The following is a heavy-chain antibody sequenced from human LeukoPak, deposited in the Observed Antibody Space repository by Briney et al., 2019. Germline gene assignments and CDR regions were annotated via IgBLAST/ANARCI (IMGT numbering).Heavy chain of an antibody. CDR2: IGSSGSPI. D-gene: IGHD2-15*01. CDR1: GFTFGGYS. V-gene: IGHV3-48*01. J-gene: IGHJ4*02. CDR3: TGYCSGGNCYHFDS. Sequence: PGGSLRLSCAASGFTFGGYSMNWARQAPGKGLEWVSYIGSSGSPIYYADSVKGRFIISRDDAKNSLYLQMNSLRSEDTAVYYCTGYCSGGNCYHFDSWGQGTLVTVSS.